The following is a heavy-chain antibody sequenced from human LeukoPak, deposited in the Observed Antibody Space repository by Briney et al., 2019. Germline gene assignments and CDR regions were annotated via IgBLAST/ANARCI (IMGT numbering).Heavy chain of an antibody. CDR1: GFTFSSHA. V-gene: IGHV3-23*01. CDR2: ISGSGGST. Sequence: PGGSLRLSCAASGFTFSSHAMSWVRQAPGKGLEWVSAISGSGGSTYYADSVKGRFTISRDNSKNTLYLQMNSLRAEDTAVYYCAKDLDGDYGHYYYGMDVWGQGTTVTVSS. D-gene: IGHD4-17*01. J-gene: IGHJ6*02. CDR3: AKDLDGDYGHYYYGMDV.